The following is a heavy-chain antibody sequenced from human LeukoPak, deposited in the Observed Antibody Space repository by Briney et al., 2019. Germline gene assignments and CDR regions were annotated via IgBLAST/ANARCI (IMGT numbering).Heavy chain of an antibody. CDR3: TRDLWSLDV. D-gene: IGHD2-21*01. Sequence: PSETLSLTCTVSGGSISSYYRSWIRQPPGKGLEWIGYIYYSGTTNYNPSLKSRVTISVDTSKNQFSLKLTSVTAADTAVYYCTRDLWSLDVWGQGTTVTVSS. J-gene: IGHJ6*02. CDR2: IYYSGTT. CDR1: GGSISSYY. V-gene: IGHV4-59*01.